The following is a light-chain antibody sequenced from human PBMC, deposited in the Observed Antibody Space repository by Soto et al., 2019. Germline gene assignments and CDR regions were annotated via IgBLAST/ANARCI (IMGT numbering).Light chain of an antibody. CDR2: DVS. V-gene: IGLV2-11*01. J-gene: IGLJ2*01. Sequence: QSALTQPRSASGSPGQSITISCSGTIRDIGGYNFISWYQQHPGAAPKIIIYDVSKRPSGVPDRFSVSTSGNTASLTISGLQAEDDAFYYCGSYAGSNTLAFGGGTKLTVL. CDR3: GSYAGSNTLA. CDR1: IRDIGGYNF.